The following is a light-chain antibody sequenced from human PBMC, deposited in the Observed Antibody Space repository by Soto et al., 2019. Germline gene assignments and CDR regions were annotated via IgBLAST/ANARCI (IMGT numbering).Light chain of an antibody. Sequence: EIQMTQSPPTLSPSIGARATLTFRPIQSFTGRLAWYQQKPGTPPKLLIYDVSILESGVPSRFSGSESGTDFTLTISSLRPDDFATFYCQQYKVYPYTFGQGTRLDI. V-gene: IGKV1-5*01. J-gene: IGKJ2*01. CDR1: QSFTGR. CDR2: DVS. CDR3: QQYKVYPYT.